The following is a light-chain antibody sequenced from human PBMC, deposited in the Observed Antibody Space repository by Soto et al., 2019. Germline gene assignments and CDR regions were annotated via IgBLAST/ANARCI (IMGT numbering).Light chain of an antibody. J-gene: IGLJ1*01. CDR2: GVT. CDR3: SSFASTRSDG. Sequence: QSALTQPTSVSGAPGQSITISCTGNHNDIGTYDYVSWYQQHPGRAPRLLIHGVTTRPSGISARFSASKSGLTASLTISGLQPEEEADYYCSSFASTRSDGFGPGTKVTV. V-gene: IGLV2-14*03. CDR1: HNDIGTYDY.